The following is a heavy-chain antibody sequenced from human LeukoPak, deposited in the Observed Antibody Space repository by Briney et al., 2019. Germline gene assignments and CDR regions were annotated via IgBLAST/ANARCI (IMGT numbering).Heavy chain of an antibody. CDR2: IYYSGST. V-gene: IGHV4-30-4*01. CDR3: ASAYGGDPFDAFDF. CDR1: GGSLRSGDYY. D-gene: IGHD4-23*01. J-gene: IGHJ3*01. Sequence: SQTLSLTCSVSGGSLRSGDYYWSWIRQSPGKGLEWIGYIYYSGSTYYNPSLKSRITISIDTSKNQFSLRLSSVTAADTAVYYCASAYGGDPFDAFDFWGQGTMVTVSS.